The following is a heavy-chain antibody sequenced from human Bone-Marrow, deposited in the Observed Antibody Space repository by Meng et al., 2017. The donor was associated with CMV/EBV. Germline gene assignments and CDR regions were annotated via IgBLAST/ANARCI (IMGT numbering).Heavy chain of an antibody. J-gene: IGHJ4*02. V-gene: IGHV3-23*03. Sequence: GESLKISCAASGFAFHSKAMSWVRQAPGKGLGWVSLIYSPDNSYYADSVKGRFTISRDNSRETLYLQMNSLGAEDTGVYYCAQYCTGVTCSLRAFDYWGQGTLVTVSS. CDR2: IYSPDNS. CDR3: AQYCTGVTCSLRAFDY. D-gene: IGHD2-8*02. CDR1: GFAFHSKA.